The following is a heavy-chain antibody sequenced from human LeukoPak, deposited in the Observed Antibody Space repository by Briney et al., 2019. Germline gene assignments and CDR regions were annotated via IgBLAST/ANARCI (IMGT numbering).Heavy chain of an antibody. J-gene: IGHJ4*02. CDR2: TYYRSKWYN. CDR1: GDSVSSNSAA. D-gene: IGHD6-13*01. CDR3: ARVMSLSIAAAGPFDY. V-gene: IGHV6-1*01. Sequence: SQTLSLTCAISGDSVSSNSAAWNWIRQSPSRGLEWLGRTYYRSKWYNDYAVSEKSRITINPDTSKNQFSLQLNSVTPEDTAVYYCARVMSLSIAAAGPFDYWGQGTLVTVSS.